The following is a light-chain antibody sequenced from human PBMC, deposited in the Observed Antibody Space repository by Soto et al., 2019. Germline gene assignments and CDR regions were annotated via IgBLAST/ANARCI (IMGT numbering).Light chain of an antibody. J-gene: IGKJ1*01. V-gene: IGKV1-5*01. Sequence: EIQMTQSPSTLSASVGDRVTITCRASQSVSYWLAWYQRKPGKAPKLLVHDASTLLSGVPSRFSGSVSGTEFILTIGSLQPDDFATYYCQQYKSYPWTFGQGTKV. CDR2: DAS. CDR1: QSVSYW. CDR3: QQYKSYPWT.